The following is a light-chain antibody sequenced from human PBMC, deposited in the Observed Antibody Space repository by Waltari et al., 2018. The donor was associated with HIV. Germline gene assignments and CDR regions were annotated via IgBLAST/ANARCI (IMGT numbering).Light chain of an antibody. V-gene: IGLV2-14*01. Sequence: QSALTQPASVSGSPGQSVTISCTGTSSDVGAYNYVSCYQQHPGKVHNRMIYQVRNPPSGISCRLTASESGMTASLINSGLHAEHEADYYGTTQTDIGTCVLRPGTKVTVL. J-gene: IGLJ1*01. CDR1: SSDVGAYNY. CDR2: QVR. CDR3: TTQTDIGTCV.